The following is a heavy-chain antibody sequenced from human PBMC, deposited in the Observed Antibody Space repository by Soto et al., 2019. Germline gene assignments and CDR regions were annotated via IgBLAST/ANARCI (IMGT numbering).Heavy chain of an antibody. V-gene: IGHV1-18*01. CDR1: GYTFTSYG. CDR2: ISSYNGNT. J-gene: IGHJ4*02. Sequence: ASVKVSCKASGYTFTSYGISWVRQAPGQGLEWMGWISSYNGNTNYAQKLQGRVTMTTDTSTSTAYMELRSLRSDDTAVYYCARVSLPYYYDSSGYYYDYWGQGTLVTVSS. D-gene: IGHD3-22*01. CDR3: ARVSLPYYYDSSGYYYDY.